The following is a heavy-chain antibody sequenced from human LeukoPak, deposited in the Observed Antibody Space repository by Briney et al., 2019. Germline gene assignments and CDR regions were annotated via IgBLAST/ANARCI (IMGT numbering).Heavy chain of an antibody. CDR1: GFTFSSYA. D-gene: IGHD3-22*01. CDR2: FSGSDGST. V-gene: IGHV3-23*01. Sequence: PGGPLRLSCAASGFTFSSYAMSWVRQAPGKGLEWVSSFSGSDGSTYYADSVKGRFTISRDTSKNTLYLQMNSLRAEDTAVYYCAKDRYYDSSGLFDYWGQGTLVTVSS. CDR3: AKDRYYDSSGLFDY. J-gene: IGHJ4*02.